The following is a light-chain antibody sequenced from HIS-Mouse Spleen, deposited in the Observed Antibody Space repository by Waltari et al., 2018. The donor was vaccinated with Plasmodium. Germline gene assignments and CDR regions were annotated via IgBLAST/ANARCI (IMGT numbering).Light chain of an antibody. CDR3: QHYNNWSFT. J-gene: IGKJ3*01. CDR1: QCVSSN. CDR2: GSY. Sequence: IVMTQSPATLSVAPGERATLSCRASQCVSSNLAWYQQKPGQATRLLIYGSYTRATAIPAMFSGSRSVIEFTLNFISLQSDVYAVYYFQHYNNWSFTFCPGTKVDLK. V-gene: IGKV3-15*01.